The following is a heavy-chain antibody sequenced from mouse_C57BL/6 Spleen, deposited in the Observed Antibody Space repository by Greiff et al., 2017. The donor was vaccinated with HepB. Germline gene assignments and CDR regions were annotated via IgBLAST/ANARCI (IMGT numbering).Heavy chain of an antibody. J-gene: IGHJ2*01. Sequence: QVHVKQPGAELVKPGASVKLSCKASGYTFTSYWMHWVKQRPGQGLEWIGMIHPNSGSTNYNEKFKSKATLTVDKSSSTAYMQLSSLTSEDSAVYYCASMVTTGFTYWGQGTTLTVSS. CDR3: ASMVTTGFTY. CDR2: IHPNSGST. D-gene: IGHD2-2*01. CDR1: GYTFTSYW. V-gene: IGHV1-64*01.